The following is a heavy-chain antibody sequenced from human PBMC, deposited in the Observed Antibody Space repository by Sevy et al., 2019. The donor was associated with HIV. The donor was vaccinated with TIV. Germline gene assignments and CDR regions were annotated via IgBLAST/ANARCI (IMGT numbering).Heavy chain of an antibody. CDR2: IHSGGKI. CDR1: GFSVSSNY. J-gene: IGHJ6*02. Sequence: GGCLRLSCAASGFSVSSNYMSWVRQAPGKGPEWISVIHSGGKISYADSVQGPFTISRDNSKNTQYLQMNSLRAEDTAVYYYAREDIVLGEDNYYGIDVWGQGTTVIVSS. D-gene: IGHD2-15*01. V-gene: IGHV3-53*01. CDR3: AREDIVLGEDNYYGIDV.